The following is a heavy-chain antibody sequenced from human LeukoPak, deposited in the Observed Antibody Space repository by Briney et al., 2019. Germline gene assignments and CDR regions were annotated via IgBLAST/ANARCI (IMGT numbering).Heavy chain of an antibody. D-gene: IGHD1-26*01. CDR3: ARGGALSGSYWGNYYYYGMDV. CDR1: GFTFSDYY. V-gene: IGHV3-11*01. Sequence: GGSLRLSCAASGFTFSDYYMSWIRQAPGKGLEWVSYISSSGSTIYYADSVKGRFTISRDNAKNSLYLQMNSLRVEDTAVYYCARGGALSGSYWGNYYYYGMDVWGQGTTVTVSS. J-gene: IGHJ6*02. CDR2: ISSSGSTI.